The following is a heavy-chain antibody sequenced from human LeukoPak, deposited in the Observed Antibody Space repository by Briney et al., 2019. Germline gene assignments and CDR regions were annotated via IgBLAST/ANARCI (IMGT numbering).Heavy chain of an antibody. D-gene: IGHD2-2*01. CDR3: ARARPWYCSSTSCLTDYFDY. CDR1: GYTFTGYY. CDR2: INPNSGGT. Sequence: ASVKVSCKASGYTFTGYYMHWVRQAPGQGLEWMGWINPNSGGTNYAQKFQGRVTMTRDTSISTAYMELSRLRSEDTAVYYCARARPWYCSSTSCLTDYFDYWGQGTLVTVSS. J-gene: IGHJ4*02. V-gene: IGHV1-2*02.